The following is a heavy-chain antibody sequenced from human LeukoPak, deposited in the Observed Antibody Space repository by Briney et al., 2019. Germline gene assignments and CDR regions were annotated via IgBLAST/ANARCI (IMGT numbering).Heavy chain of an antibody. V-gene: IGHV3-7*01. J-gene: IGHJ4*02. D-gene: IGHD3-3*01. CDR3: ARAAYGFWSVHCPDY. CDR1: GFTFSSYW. Sequence: PGGSLRLSCAASGFTFSSYWMSWVRQAPGKGLEWVANIKQDGSEKYYVDSVKGRFTISRDNAKNSLYLQMNSLRAEDTAVYYCARAAYGFWSVHCPDYWGQGTLVTVSS. CDR2: IKQDGSEK.